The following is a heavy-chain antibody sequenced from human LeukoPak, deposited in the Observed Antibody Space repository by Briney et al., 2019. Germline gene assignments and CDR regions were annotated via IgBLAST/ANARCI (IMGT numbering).Heavy chain of an antibody. CDR3: ARDTVSSSIGGYYNY. CDR1: GYTFTSYY. J-gene: IGHJ4*02. Sequence: GASVKVSCKASGYTFTSYYTHWVRQAPGLGLEWMGMINPSGGSTSYAQKFQGRVTMTRDTSTSTVYMELSSLRSEDTAVYYCARDTVSSSIGGYYNYWGQGTLVTVSS. V-gene: IGHV1-46*01. CDR2: INPSGGST. D-gene: IGHD3-3*01.